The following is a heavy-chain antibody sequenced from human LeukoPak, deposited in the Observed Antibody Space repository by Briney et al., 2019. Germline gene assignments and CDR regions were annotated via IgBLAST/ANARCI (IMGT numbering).Heavy chain of an antibody. CDR3: AKVSDGYYYDSSGYKRGFDY. J-gene: IGHJ4*02. CDR2: IRFDESAT. V-gene: IGHV3-30*02. Sequence: PGGSLRLSCAASGFIFSSYGMHWVRQAPGKGLEWVSFIRFDESATVYADSVKGRFTISRDNSKNTVYMQMTSLRVEDTAVYYCAKVSDGYYYDSSGYKRGFDYWGQGTLVTVSS. CDR1: GFIFSSYG. D-gene: IGHD3-22*01.